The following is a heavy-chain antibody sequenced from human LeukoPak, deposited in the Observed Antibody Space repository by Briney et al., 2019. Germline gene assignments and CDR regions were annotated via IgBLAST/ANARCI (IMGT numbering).Heavy chain of an antibody. J-gene: IGHJ4*02. CDR3: AKEDGPTIFGVVTSFDY. V-gene: IGHV3-30*02. CDR2: IRYDGSNK. CDR1: GFTFSSYG. Sequence: GGSLRLSCAASGFTFSSYGMHWVRQAPGKGLEWVAFIRYDGSNKYYADSVKGRFTISRDNSKNTLYLQMNSLRAEDTAVYYCAKEDGPTIFGVVTSFDYWGQGTLVTVSS. D-gene: IGHD3-3*01.